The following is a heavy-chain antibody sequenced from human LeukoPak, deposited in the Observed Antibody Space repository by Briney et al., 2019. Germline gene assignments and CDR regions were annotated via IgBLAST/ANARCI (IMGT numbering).Heavy chain of an antibody. D-gene: IGHD4-17*01. CDR3: ARESEGHDYGDYVADY. J-gene: IGHJ4*02. CDR2: ISSSSSYI. V-gene: IGHV3-21*04. CDR1: GFTFSSYS. Sequence: GGSLRLSCAVSGFTFSSYSMNWVRQAPGKGLEWVSSISSSSSYIYYADSVKGRFTISRDNSKNTLYLQMNSLRAEDTAVYYCARESEGHDYGDYVADYWGQGTLVTVSS.